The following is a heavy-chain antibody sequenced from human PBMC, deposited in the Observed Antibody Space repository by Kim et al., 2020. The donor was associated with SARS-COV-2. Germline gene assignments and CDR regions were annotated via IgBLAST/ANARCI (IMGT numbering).Heavy chain of an antibody. CDR3: ASLPYCSSTSCPNAI. CDR2: ISSSGSTI. CDR1: GFTFSSYE. Sequence: GGSLRLSCAASGFTFSSYEMNWVRQAPGKGLEWVSYISSSGSTIYYADSVKGRFTISRDNAKNSLYLQMNSLRAEDTAVYYCASLPYCSSTSCPNAIWGQGTMVTVSS. J-gene: IGHJ3*01. V-gene: IGHV3-48*03. D-gene: IGHD2-2*01.